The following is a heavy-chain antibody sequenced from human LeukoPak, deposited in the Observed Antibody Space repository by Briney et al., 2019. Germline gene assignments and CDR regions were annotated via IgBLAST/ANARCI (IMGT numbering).Heavy chain of an antibody. CDR2: IYYSGYT. Sequence: PSAPRSLTCTASGGSISGRSYNWGWIRHPPGKGLEWIGNIYYSGYTHYNPSLKSRVTISVDRSKNQFSLNLTSVSAADTAVYYCARPDYYCSGTSCYGAFDVWGQGTLVTVSS. J-gene: IGHJ3*01. CDR1: GGSISGRSYN. D-gene: IGHD2-2*01. V-gene: IGHV4-39*07. CDR3: ARPDYYCSGTSCYGAFDV.